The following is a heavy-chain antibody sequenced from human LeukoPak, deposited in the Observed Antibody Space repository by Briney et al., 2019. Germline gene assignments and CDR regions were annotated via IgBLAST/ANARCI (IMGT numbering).Heavy chain of an antibody. CDR3: AREGSFRGRFFDY. D-gene: IGHD3-10*01. Sequence: ASVKVSCKASGYTFTNYAIHWVRQAPGQRLECMGWINAGNGNTEYSQKFQGRVTITRDTSATTAYMELSSLISEDTAVYYCAREGSFRGRFFDYWGQGTLVTVSS. CDR2: INAGNGNT. J-gene: IGHJ4*02. CDR1: GYTFTNYA. V-gene: IGHV1-3*01.